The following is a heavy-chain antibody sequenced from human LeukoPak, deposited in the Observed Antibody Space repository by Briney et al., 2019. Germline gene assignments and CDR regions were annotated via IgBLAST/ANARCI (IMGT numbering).Heavy chain of an antibody. D-gene: IGHD3-10*01. J-gene: IGHJ5*02. Sequence: SETLSLACTVSGGSISSYYWSWIRQPPGKGLEWIGYIYYSGSTNYNPSLKSRVTISVDTSKNQFSLKLSSVTAADTAVYYCARNLASPYYYGSGTFKVNWFDPWGQGTLVTVSS. CDR1: GGSISSYY. CDR3: ARNLASPYYYGSGTFKVNWFDP. V-gene: IGHV4-59*01. CDR2: IYYSGST.